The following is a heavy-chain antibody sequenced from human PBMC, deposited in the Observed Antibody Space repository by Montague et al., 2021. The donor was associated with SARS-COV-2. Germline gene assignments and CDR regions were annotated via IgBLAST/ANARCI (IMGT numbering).Heavy chain of an antibody. D-gene: IGHD6-13*01. V-gene: IGHV4-39*01. J-gene: IGHJ5*02. CDR3: ARKEMKYSSIWSTGGNWFDP. CDR2: IYYSGST. CDR1: GGSISSSSYY. Sequence: SETLSPTCTVSGGSISSSSYYWGWIRQPPGKGLEWIGSIYYSGSTYYNPCLKSRVTISVDTSKNQFSLKLSSVTAADTAVYYCARKEMKYSSIWSTGGNWFDPWGQGTLVTVSS.